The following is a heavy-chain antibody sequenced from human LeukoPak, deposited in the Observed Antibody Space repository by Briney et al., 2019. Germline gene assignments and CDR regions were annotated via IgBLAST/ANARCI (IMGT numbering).Heavy chain of an antibody. CDR1: GGPISSYD. D-gene: IGHD6-19*01. V-gene: IGHV4-59*08. CDR3: ARHVEQWLTPFDY. J-gene: IGHJ4*02. Sequence: SETLSLTCTVSGGPISSYDWSWIRQPPGKGLEWIWYIYYSGRTNYNPSLKSRVTISVHTSKNQFSLKLTSVTAADTAVYYCARHVEQWLTPFDYWGQGTLVTVSS. CDR2: IYYSGRT.